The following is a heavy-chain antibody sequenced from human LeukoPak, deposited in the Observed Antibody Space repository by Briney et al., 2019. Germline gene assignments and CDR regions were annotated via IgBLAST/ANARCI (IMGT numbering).Heavy chain of an antibody. V-gene: IGHV3-21*01. CDR1: GFTSSTYR. D-gene: IGHD3-10*01. J-gene: IGHJ4*02. CDR2: FSSGSGYI. Sequence: PGGSLTLSCAASGFTSSTYRLTRLRQAPAKGPYSPSSFSSGSGYISYADSVKGRFTIFRDNAKNSLYLQMNSLRAEDTAVYYCARDGSGSADVDFDYWGQGTLVTVSS. CDR3: ARDGSGSADVDFDY.